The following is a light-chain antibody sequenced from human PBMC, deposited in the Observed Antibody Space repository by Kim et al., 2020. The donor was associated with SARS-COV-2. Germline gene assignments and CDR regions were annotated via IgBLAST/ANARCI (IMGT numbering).Light chain of an antibody. Sequence: SSELTQDPAVSVALGQTVRITCQGDSLRSYYASWYQQKPGQAPVLVIYGKNNRPSGIPDRFSGSSSGNTASLTLTGSQAEDEADYYFNSRASSGNHCVFG. CDR1: SLRSYY. V-gene: IGLV3-19*01. CDR2: GKN. J-gene: IGLJ3*02. CDR3: NSRASSGNHCV.